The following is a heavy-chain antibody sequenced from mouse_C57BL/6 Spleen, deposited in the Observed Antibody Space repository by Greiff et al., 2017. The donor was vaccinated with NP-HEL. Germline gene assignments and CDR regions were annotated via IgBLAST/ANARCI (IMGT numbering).Heavy chain of an antibody. Sequence: VQLKESGPELVKPGASVKIPCKASGYTFTDYNMDWVKQSHGKSLEWIGDINPNNGGTIYNQKFKGKATLTVDKSSSTAYMELRSLTSEDTAVYYCARGAYGSYYFDYWGQGTTLTVSS. CDR1: GYTFTDYN. CDR3: ARGAYGSYYFDY. J-gene: IGHJ2*01. V-gene: IGHV1-18*01. D-gene: IGHD1-1*01. CDR2: INPNNGGT.